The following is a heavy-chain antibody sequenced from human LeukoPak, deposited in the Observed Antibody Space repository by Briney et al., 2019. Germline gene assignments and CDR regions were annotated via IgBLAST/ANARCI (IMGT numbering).Heavy chain of an antibody. CDR2: IKQDGSEK. V-gene: IGHV3-7*01. CDR1: GFTFSSYW. Sequence: PGGSLRLSCAASGFTFSSYWMSWVRQAPGKGLEWVANIKQDGSEKYYVDSVKGRFTISRDNAKNSLYLQMNSLRAEDTAVYYCAKPLKFDWSSFDYWGQGTLVTVSS. D-gene: IGHD3-9*01. CDR3: AKPLKFDWSSFDY. J-gene: IGHJ4*02.